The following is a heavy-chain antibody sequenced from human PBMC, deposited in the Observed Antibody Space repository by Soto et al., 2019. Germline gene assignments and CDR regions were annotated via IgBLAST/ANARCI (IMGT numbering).Heavy chain of an antibody. CDR2: IYSGGGT. V-gene: IGHV3-66*01. CDR3: ATRMSTAPY. Sequence: EVRLVQSGGGLVQPGGSLRLSCAASLFIVSDNYMSWVRQAPGKGLEWVSLIYSGGGTDYAKSVKVRFTISRDNSKNTLYLQINSLKAVDTGIYYFATRMSTAPYWGQGTVVTVSS. CDR1: LFIVSDNY. D-gene: IGHD4-17*01. J-gene: IGHJ4*02.